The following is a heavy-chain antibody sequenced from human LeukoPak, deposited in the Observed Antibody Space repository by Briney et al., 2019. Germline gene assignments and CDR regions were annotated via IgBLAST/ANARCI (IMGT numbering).Heavy chain of an antibody. CDR1: GFTFSGSA. CDR3: ARDWIWPQIDY. D-gene: IGHD2-2*03. Sequence: PGGSLRLSCAASGFTFSGSAMHWVRQASGKGLEWVGRIRSKANSYATAYAASVKGRFTISRDDSKNTAYLQMNSLRAEDTAVYYCARDWIWPQIDYWGQGTLVTVSS. V-gene: IGHV3-73*01. CDR2: IRSKANSYAT. J-gene: IGHJ4*02.